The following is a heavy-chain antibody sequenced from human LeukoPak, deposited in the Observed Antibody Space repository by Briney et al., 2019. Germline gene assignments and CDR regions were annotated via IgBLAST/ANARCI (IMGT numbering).Heavy chain of an antibody. CDR3: ARATDLVTTTFDY. Sequence: PSETLSLTCTVSGYSISSGYYWGWIRQPPGKGLEWIGSIYHSGSTYYNPSLKSRVTISVDTSKNQFSLKLSSVTAADTAVYYCARATDLVTTTFDYWGQGTLVTVSS. CDR2: IYHSGST. CDR1: GYSISSGYY. D-gene: IGHD4-17*01. V-gene: IGHV4-38-2*02. J-gene: IGHJ4*02.